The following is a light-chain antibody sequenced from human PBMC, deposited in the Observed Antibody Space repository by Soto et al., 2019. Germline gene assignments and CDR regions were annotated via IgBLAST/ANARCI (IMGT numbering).Light chain of an antibody. CDR3: CSYAGSYTVS. CDR2: DVN. Sequence: QSVLTQPRSVSGSPGQSVTLSCTGTSTDVGNYDYVSWYQQYPGKAPKLLIYDVNKRPSGVPARFSGSKSGKTASLAISGLQAEDEADYYCCSYAGSYTVSFGGGTKLTVL. V-gene: IGLV2-11*01. J-gene: IGLJ2*01. CDR1: STDVGNYDY.